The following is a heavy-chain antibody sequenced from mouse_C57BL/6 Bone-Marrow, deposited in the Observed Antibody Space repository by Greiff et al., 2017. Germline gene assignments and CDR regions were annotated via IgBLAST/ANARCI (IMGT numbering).Heavy chain of an antibody. D-gene: IGHD1-1*01. V-gene: IGHV1-52*01. Sequence: VQLQQSGAELVRPGSSVKLSCKASGYTFTSYWMHWVKQRPIQGLEWIGNIDPSDSETHYNQKFKDKATLTVDKSSSTAYMQLSSLTSEDSAVYYCARVTTVVAHFDVWGTGTTVTVSS. CDR1: GYTFTSYW. J-gene: IGHJ1*03. CDR3: ARVTTVVAHFDV. CDR2: IDPSDSET.